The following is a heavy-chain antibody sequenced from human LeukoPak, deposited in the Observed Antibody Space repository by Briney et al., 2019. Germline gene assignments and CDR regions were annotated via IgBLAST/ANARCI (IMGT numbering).Heavy chain of an antibody. J-gene: IGHJ4*02. CDR2: IYSGGST. V-gene: IGHV3-53*01. Sequence: QTGGSLRLSCAASGFTVSSNYMSWVRQAPGKGLEWVSVIYSGGSTYYADSVKGRFTISRDNSKNTLYLQMNSLRAEDTAVYYCARDYVWGSYRYTTYWGQGTLVTVSS. CDR1: GFTVSSNY. D-gene: IGHD3-16*02. CDR3: ARDYVWGSYRYTTY.